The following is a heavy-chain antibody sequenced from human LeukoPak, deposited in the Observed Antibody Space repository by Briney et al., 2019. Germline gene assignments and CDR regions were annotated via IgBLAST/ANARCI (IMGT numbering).Heavy chain of an antibody. CDR2: ISYDGSNK. CDR1: GFTFSSYA. D-gene: IGHD1-26*01. Sequence: PGRSLRLSCAASGFTFSSYAMHWVRQAPGKGLEWVAVISYDGSNKYYADSVKGRFTISRDNSKNTLYLQMNSLRAEDTAVYYCARDGGSLDYYYYYGLDVWGQGTTVTVSS. J-gene: IGHJ6*02. V-gene: IGHV3-30*04. CDR3: ARDGGSLDYYYYYGLDV.